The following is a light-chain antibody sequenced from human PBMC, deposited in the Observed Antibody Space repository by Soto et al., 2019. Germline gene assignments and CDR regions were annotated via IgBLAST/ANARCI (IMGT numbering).Light chain of an antibody. CDR3: QQYYSYPYT. Sequence: AIRMTQAQSSFSASTGDRVTITCRASQGISSDLAGYQQKPGKAPKLLIYAASTLQSGVPSRFSGSGSGTDFTLTISCLQSEDFATYYCQQYYSYPYTVGQGTKLEIK. CDR1: QGISSD. V-gene: IGKV1-8*01. J-gene: IGKJ2*01. CDR2: AAS.